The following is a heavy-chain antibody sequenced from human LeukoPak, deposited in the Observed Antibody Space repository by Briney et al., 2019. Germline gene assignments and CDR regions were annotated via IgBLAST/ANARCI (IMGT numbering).Heavy chain of an antibody. CDR1: GYTFSGPY. V-gene: IGHV1-2*02. CDR3: AREPSSMVRGVIIWYFDL. J-gene: IGHJ5*02. D-gene: IGHD3-10*01. CDR2: INPSNGAT. Sequence: ASVKVSCKASGYTFSGPYMHWVRQAPGQGLEWLGWINPSNGATNYAQKFLGRVTMTRDTSIGTAYMELNRLTSDDTAMYYCAREPSSMVRGVIIWYFDLWGQGTLVTVSS.